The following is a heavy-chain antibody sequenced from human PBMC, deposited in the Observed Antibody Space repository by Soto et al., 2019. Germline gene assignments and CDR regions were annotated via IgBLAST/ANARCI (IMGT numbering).Heavy chain of an antibody. D-gene: IGHD3-16*01. J-gene: IGHJ1*01. V-gene: IGHV3-33*05. Sequence: QVQLVESGGGVVQPGTSLRVSCVGSGFRFRSYVKHWVRQAPGKGLEWVALTSYDGSDKYYGDSVRGRFTISRDNSRNTVDLQMDSLRLEDTALYYCARWGTTGGLDVWGQGTLVSV. CDR2: TSYDGSDK. CDR3: ARWGTTGGLDV. CDR1: GFRFRSYV.